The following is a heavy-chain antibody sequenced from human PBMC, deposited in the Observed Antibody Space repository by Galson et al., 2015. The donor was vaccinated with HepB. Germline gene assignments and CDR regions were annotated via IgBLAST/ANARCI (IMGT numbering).Heavy chain of an antibody. D-gene: IGHD6-13*01. CDR2: IIPIFGIA. J-gene: IGHJ2*01. CDR1: GGTFSSYA. Sequence: SVKVSCKASGGTFSSYAISWVRQAPGQGLEWMGGIIPIFGIANYAQKFQGRVTITADESTSTAYMELSSLRSEDTAVYYCARVGGIAAAGTRWYFDLWGRGTLVTVSS. V-gene: IGHV1-69*13. CDR3: ARVGGIAAAGTRWYFDL.